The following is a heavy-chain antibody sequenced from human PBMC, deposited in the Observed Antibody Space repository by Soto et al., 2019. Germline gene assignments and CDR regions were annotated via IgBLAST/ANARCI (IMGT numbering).Heavy chain of an antibody. D-gene: IGHD2-15*01. V-gene: IGHV4-34*01. CDR3: ATSYCSGGSCYLDAFDI. J-gene: IGHJ3*02. CDR1: GGSFSGYY. Sequence: QVQLQQWGAGLLKPSETLSLTCAVYGGSFSGYYWSWIRQPPGKGLEWIGEINHSGSTNYNPSLKSRVTISVDTSKIQFSLKLSSVTAADTAVYYCATSYCSGGSCYLDAFDIWGQGTMVTVSS. CDR2: INHSGST.